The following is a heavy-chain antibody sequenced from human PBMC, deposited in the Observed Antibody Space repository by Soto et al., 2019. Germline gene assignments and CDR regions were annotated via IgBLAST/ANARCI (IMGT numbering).Heavy chain of an antibody. V-gene: IGHV1-69*01. CDR3: ARDGGRHAGGIDY. Sequence: QVQLVQSGAEVKKPGSSVKVSCKASGGTFSRYSINWVRQAPGQGLEWMGEIIPTFGTANYEHKFQGRVTITADESTSTAYMELSSLRSEDTAVYYCARDGGRHAGGIDYWGQGTLVTVSS. CDR2: IIPTFGTA. CDR1: GGTFSRYS. J-gene: IGHJ4*02. D-gene: IGHD1-26*01.